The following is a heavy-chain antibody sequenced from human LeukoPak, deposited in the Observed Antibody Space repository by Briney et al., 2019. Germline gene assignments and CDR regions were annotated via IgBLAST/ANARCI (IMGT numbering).Heavy chain of an antibody. CDR1: GGSFSGYY. J-gene: IGHJ4*02. D-gene: IGHD3-22*01. Sequence: SETLSLTCAVYGGSFSGYYWSWIRPPPGKGREGIGEINHSGSTNYTPSLKSRVTISVDTSKNQFSLKLSSVTAADTAVYYCARGGDYDSSGYDYWGQGTLVTVSS. CDR2: INHSGST. V-gene: IGHV4-34*01. CDR3: ARGGDYDSSGYDY.